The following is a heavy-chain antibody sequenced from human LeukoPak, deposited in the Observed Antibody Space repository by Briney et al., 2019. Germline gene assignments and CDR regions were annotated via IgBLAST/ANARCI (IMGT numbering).Heavy chain of an antibody. V-gene: IGHV4-59*01. Sequence: SETLSLTCTVSGGSISSYYWSWIRQPPGKGLEWIGYIYYSGSTNYNPSLKSRVTISVDTSKNQFSLKLTSVTAADTAVYYCARVHGSGSYYTHIDYWGQGTLVTVSS. J-gene: IGHJ4*02. CDR1: GGSISSYY. CDR2: IYYSGST. D-gene: IGHD3-10*01. CDR3: ARVHGSGSYYTHIDY.